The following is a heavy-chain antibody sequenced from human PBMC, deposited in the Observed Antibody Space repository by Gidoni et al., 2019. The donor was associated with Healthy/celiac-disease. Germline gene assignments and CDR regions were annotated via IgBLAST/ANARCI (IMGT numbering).Heavy chain of an antibody. CDR3: AKDRGIAVAAGYFDY. Sequence: QVQLVESGGGVVQPGRSLRLSCAASGFTFSSYGMHWVRQAPGKGLEWVAVISYDGSNKYYADSVKGRFTISRDNSKNTLYLQMNSLRAEDTAVYYCAKDRGIAVAAGYFDYWGQGTLVTVSS. J-gene: IGHJ4*02. CDR2: ISYDGSNK. V-gene: IGHV3-30*18. CDR1: GFTFSSYG. D-gene: IGHD6-19*01.